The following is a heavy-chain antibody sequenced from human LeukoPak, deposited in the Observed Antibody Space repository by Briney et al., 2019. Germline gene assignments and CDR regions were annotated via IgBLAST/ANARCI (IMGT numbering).Heavy chain of an antibody. D-gene: IGHD4-17*01. CDR1: GFTFSSYA. Sequence: QPGGSLRLSCAASGFTFSSYAMSWVRQAPGKGLEWVSAISGSGGSTYYADSVKGRFTISRDNSKNTLYPQMNSLRAEDTAVYYCAKDPVRHYYYGMDVWGQGTTVTVSS. CDR3: AKDPVRHYYYGMDV. V-gene: IGHV3-23*01. CDR2: ISGSGGST. J-gene: IGHJ6*02.